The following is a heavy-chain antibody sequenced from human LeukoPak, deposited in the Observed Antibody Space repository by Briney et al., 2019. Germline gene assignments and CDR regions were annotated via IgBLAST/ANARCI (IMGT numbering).Heavy chain of an antibody. V-gene: IGHV4-59*12. J-gene: IGHJ4*02. Sequence: SETLSLTCTVSGGSISSYYWSWIRQPPGKGLEWIGYIYYSGSTNYNPSLKSRVTISVDKSKNQFSLKLSSVTAADTAVYYCARVPGGAAAGYYFDYWGQGTLVTVSS. CDR3: ARVPGGAAAGYYFDY. CDR1: GGSISSYY. D-gene: IGHD6-13*01. CDR2: IYYSGST.